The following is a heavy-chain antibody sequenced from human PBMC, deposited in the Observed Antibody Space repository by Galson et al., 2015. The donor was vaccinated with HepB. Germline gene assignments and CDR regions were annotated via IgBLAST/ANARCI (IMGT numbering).Heavy chain of an antibody. Sequence: SLRLACAASGFSFPDVWMSWVRQVPGQGLVWVGRIKGPSGATDYGAPVQGSFLFSSDESETILYLQMNSLKTEDTAVYYCSALGSYGEFFNNWGQGTPVTVSS. V-gene: IGHV3-15*01. CDR2: IKGPSGAT. CDR1: GFSFPDVW. J-gene: IGHJ4*02. D-gene: IGHD3-10*01. CDR3: SALGSYGEFFNN.